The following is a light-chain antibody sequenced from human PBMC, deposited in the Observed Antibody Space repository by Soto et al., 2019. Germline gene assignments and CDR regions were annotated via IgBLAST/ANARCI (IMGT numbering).Light chain of an antibody. CDR3: QQLNYWPRIT. CDR1: QSPNTN. J-gene: IGKJ5*01. V-gene: IGKV3-15*01. Sequence: EAVMSQSPATRSVSPREGASVSCMTRQSPNTNLAWSQQKLGQAPRVLIYGASTRATGIPDRFSGSGSGTDFTLTISRLQSEDFAVYYRQQLNYWPRITFGQGTRLEIK. CDR2: GAS.